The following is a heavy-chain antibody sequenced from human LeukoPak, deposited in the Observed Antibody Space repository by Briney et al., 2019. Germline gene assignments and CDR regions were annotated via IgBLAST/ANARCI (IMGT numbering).Heavy chain of an antibody. J-gene: IGHJ5*02. Sequence: PSEILSLTCTVSGGSISSGDYYWSWIRQPPGKGLEWIGYIYYSGSTYYNPSLKSRVTISVDTSKNQFSLNLSSVTAADTAVYYCARDRGDCSRTSCYRNWFDPWGQGTLVTVSS. CDR1: GGSISSGDYY. CDR2: IYYSGST. D-gene: IGHD2-2*02. CDR3: ARDRGDCSRTSCYRNWFDP. V-gene: IGHV4-30-4*01.